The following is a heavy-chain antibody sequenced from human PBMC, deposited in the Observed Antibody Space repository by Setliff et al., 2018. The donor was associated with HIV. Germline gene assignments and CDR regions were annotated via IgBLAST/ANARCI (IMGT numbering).Heavy chain of an antibody. D-gene: IGHD6-6*01. V-gene: IGHV4-61*01. J-gene: IGHJ4*02. CDR1: GGSISSGSYY. Sequence: SETLSLTCTVSGGSISSGSYYWSWIRQPPGKGLEWIGYIYTSGSTNYNPSLKSRVTISVDTSKNQFSLKLSSVTAADTAVYYCARGDSSSWLYFDYWGQGTLVTVSS. CDR2: IYTSGST. CDR3: ARGDSSSWLYFDY.